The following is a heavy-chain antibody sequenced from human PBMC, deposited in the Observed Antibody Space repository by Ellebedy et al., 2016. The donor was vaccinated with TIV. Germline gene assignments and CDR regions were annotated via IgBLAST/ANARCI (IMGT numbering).Heavy chain of an antibody. Sequence: PGGSLRLSCAASGFNFHSYSMTWVRQAPGEGLEWVSSISSTSTYIYYADSVKGRFTISRDNAENSLYLQMNSLRAEDTAVYYCAAGRSGTYYYFDYWGQGTLVTVSS. D-gene: IGHD1-26*01. CDR3: AAGRSGTYYYFDY. V-gene: IGHV3-21*01. J-gene: IGHJ4*02. CDR2: ISSTSTYI. CDR1: GFNFHSYS.